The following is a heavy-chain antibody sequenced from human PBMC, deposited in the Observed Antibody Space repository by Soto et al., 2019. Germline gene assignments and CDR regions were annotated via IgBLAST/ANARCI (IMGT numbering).Heavy chain of an antibody. V-gene: IGHV4-59*01. CDR2: IYYSGST. D-gene: IGHD2-8*01. CDR1: GGSISSYY. Sequence: ETLSLTCTVSGGSISSYYWSWIRQPPGKGLEWIGYIYYSGSTNYNPSLKSRVTISVDTSKNQFSLKLSSVTAADTAVYYCARDFQRMASDYWGQGTLVTVSS. J-gene: IGHJ4*02. CDR3: ARDFQRMASDY.